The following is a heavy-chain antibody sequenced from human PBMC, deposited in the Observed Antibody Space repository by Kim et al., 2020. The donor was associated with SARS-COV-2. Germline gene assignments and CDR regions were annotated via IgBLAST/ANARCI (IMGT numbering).Heavy chain of an antibody. CDR3: ARGRAGVVPGAILGIGPHNDYHVMDV. CDR1: GGSFSGYH. V-gene: IGHV4-34*01. J-gene: IGHJ6*02. D-gene: IGHD2-2*02. CDR2: INHSGST. Sequence: SETLSLTCAVYGGSFSGYHWSWIRQPPGKGLEWIGEINHSGSTNYNPSLKSRVTISIDTSKNQFSLKLTSVTAADTALYYCARGRAGVVPGAILGIGPHNDYHVMDVWGQGTTVTVSS.